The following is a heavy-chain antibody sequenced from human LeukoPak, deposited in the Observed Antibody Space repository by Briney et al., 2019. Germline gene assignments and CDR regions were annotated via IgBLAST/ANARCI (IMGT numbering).Heavy chain of an antibody. V-gene: IGHV1-69*13. CDR1: GGTFSSYA. J-gene: IGHJ4*02. CDR3: ARALRYCSTTSCQYYFDY. Sequence: SVKVSCKASGGTFSSYAISWVRQAPGQGLEWMGGIIPIFGTANYAQKFQGRVTITADESTSTACMELSSLKSEDTAVYYCARALRYCSTTSCQYYFDYWGQGALVTVSS. D-gene: IGHD2-2*01. CDR2: IIPIFGTA.